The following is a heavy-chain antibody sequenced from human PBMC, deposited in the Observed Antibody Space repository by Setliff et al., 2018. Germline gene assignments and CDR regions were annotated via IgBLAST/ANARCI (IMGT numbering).Heavy chain of an antibody. CDR3: ARRIYCSSTSCSLNNWFDP. CDR2: IYYSGST. CDR1: GGSFSGYY. V-gene: IGHV4-39*01. D-gene: IGHD2-2*01. J-gene: IGHJ5*02. Sequence: SETLSLTCAVYGGSFSGYYWGWIRQPPGKGLEWIGSIYYSGSTYYNPSLKSRVTMSVETSKNQFSLKLSSVTAADTAVYYCARRIYCSSTSCSLNNWFDPWGQGTLVTVSS.